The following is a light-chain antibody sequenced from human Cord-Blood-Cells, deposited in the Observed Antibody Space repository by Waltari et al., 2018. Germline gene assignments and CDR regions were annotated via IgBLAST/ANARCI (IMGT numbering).Light chain of an antibody. Sequence: DIVMTQTPLSLSVTPGQPASTSCTSSQSLLHSDGKTYFYWYLQKPGQSPQLLIYAGSSRCSGVPERVSGGGSGTDFKLNSSRVAAEDVGVYYCMQGIHLPCTFGQGTKLEIK. CDR3: MQGIHLPCT. J-gene: IGKJ2*02. CDR2: AGS. V-gene: IGKV2-29*02. CDR1: QSLLHSDGKTY.